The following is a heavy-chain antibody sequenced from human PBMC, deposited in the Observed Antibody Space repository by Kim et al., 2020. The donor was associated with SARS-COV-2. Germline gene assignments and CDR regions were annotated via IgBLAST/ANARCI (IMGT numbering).Heavy chain of an antibody. Sequence: ASVKVSCKASGYTFTGYYMHWVRQAPGQGLEWMGRINPNSGGTNYAQKFQGRVTMTRDTSISTAYMELSRLRSDDTAVYYCARGGLQTKVRISAFDIWGQGTMVTVSS. V-gene: IGHV1-2*06. CDR1: GYTFTGYY. CDR3: ARGGLQTKVRISAFDI. J-gene: IGHJ3*02. D-gene: IGHD2-15*01. CDR2: INPNSGGT.